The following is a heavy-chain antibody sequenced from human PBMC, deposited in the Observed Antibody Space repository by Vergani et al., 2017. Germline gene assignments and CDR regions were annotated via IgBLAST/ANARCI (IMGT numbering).Heavy chain of an antibody. Sequence: VQLVQSGAEVKKPGESLKISCKGSGYSFTSYWIGWVRQMPGKGLEWMGIIYPGDSDTRYSPSFQGQVTISADKSISPAYLQWSSLKASDTAMYYCARLVRPEYSKGFRQGVFDPWGQGTLVTVSS. CDR1: GYSFTSYW. D-gene: IGHD4-11*01. CDR3: ARLVRPEYSKGFRQGVFDP. CDR2: IYPGDSDT. J-gene: IGHJ5*02. V-gene: IGHV5-51*01.